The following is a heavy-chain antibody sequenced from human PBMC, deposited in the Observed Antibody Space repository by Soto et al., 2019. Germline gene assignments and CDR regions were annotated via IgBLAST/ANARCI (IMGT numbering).Heavy chain of an antibody. J-gene: IGHJ5*02. CDR3: AKPSMPYYNCFDP. CDR2: INHSGST. CDR1: GGSFSGYY. D-gene: IGHD2-2*01. V-gene: IGHV4-34*01. Sequence: QVQLQQWGAGLLKPSETLSLTCAVYGGSFSGYYWSWIRQPPGKGLEWIGEINHSGSTNYNPSLKSRVTISVDTSKNQFSLKLSSVTAADTAVYYCAKPSMPYYNCFDPWGQGTLVTVSS.